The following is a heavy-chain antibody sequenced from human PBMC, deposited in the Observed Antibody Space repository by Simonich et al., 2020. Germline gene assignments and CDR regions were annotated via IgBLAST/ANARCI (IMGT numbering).Heavy chain of an antibody. CDR2: INHSGST. D-gene: IGHD3-9*01. V-gene: IGHV4-34*01. CDR3: ARGKNYDILTGGWYFDL. CDR1: GGSFSGYY. J-gene: IGHJ2*01. Sequence: QVQLQQWGAGLLKPSETLSLTCAVYGGSFSGYYWSWIRQPPGKGLEWIGEINHSGSTNYNPSLKSRVTISGDTSKNQFSLKLSSVTAADTAVYYCARGKNYDILTGGWYFDLWGRGTLVTVSS.